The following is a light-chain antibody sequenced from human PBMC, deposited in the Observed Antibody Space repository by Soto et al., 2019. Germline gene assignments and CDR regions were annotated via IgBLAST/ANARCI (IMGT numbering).Light chain of an antibody. J-gene: IGLJ1*01. V-gene: IGLV2-23*01. CDR1: SSDVGSYNL. Sequence: QSVLNQPASGSRSPGQSITISSNGTSSDVGSYNLVSWYQQYPGKAPKLMIYEGSKRPSGVSNRFSGSKSGNTASLTISGLQAEDEADYYCCAHAGSSTSLYVFGTGTKVTVL. CDR3: CAHAGSSTSLYV. CDR2: EGS.